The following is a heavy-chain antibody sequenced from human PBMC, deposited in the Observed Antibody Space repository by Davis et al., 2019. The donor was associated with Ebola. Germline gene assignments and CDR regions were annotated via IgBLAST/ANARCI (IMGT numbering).Heavy chain of an antibody. CDR1: GGSFNDYY. CDR3: ASPHQIRGKDCFDY. Sequence: PSETLSLTCAVYGGSFNDYYWAWIRKSPGQGLEWLGAINHRGKARYNTALKSRVTMSIDTSKMQFSLRLTSVTAADTAVYYCASPHQIRGKDCFDYWDQGNLVIVSS. V-gene: IGHV4-34*01. J-gene: IGHJ4*02. CDR2: INHRGKA.